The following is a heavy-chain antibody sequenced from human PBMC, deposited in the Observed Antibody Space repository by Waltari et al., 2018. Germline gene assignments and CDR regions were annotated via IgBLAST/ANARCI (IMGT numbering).Heavy chain of an antibody. CDR1: GGSISRSG. CDR3: ARDRMEYDYYYGMDV. V-gene: IGHV3-30-3*01. J-gene: IGHJ6*02. Sequence: QLQLQESGPGLVKPSETLSLNCTVSGGSISRSGSYWGWIRQPPGKGLEWVAVISYDGSNKYYADSVKGRFTISRDNSKNTLYLQMNSLRAEDTAVYYCARDRMEYDYYYGMDVWGQGTTVTVSS. D-gene: IGHD1-1*01. CDR2: ISYDGSNK.